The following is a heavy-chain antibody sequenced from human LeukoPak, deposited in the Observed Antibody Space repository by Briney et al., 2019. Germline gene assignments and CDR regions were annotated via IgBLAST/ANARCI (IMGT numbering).Heavy chain of an antibody. V-gene: IGHV4-34*01. Sequence: SETLSLTCAVYGGSFSGYYWSWIRQPPGKGLEWIGETNHSGSTNYNPSLKSRVTISVDTSKNQFSLKLSSVTAADTAVYYCTRGRYYYGSGSYSQMGFDYWGQGTLVTVSS. CDR2: TNHSGST. CDR3: TRGRYYYGSGSYSQMGFDY. CDR1: GGSFSGYY. J-gene: IGHJ4*02. D-gene: IGHD3-10*01.